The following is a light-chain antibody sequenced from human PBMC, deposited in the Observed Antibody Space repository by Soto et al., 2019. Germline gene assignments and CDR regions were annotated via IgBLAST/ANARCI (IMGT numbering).Light chain of an antibody. CDR3: QQYHNWPA. J-gene: IGKJ1*01. CDR2: GAA. CDR1: QSVFSS. Sequence: EIVMTQSPDTLSVSPGERATLSCRASQSVFSSLAWYQQKPGQAPRLLIYGAATRATGIRARFSGSGSGTEFTLTISSLQSEDSAVYYCQQYHNWPAFGQGTKVEIK. V-gene: IGKV3-15*01.